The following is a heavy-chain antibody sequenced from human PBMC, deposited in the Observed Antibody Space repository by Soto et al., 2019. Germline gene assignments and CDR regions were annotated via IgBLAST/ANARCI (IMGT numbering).Heavy chain of an antibody. J-gene: IGHJ4*02. Sequence: PSETLSLTCTVSGGSISSYYWSWIRQPPGKGLEWIGYIYYSGSTNYNPSLKSRVTISVDTSKNQFSLKLSSVTAADTAVYYCARLDVDTALDYWGQGTLVTVSS. CDR1: GGSISSYY. D-gene: IGHD5-18*01. CDR2: IYYSGST. V-gene: IGHV4-59*08. CDR3: ARLDVDTALDY.